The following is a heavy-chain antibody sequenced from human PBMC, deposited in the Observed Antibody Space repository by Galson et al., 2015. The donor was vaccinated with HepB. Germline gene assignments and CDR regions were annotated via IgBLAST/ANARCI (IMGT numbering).Heavy chain of an antibody. CDR3: ARAKEGRGYFDY. D-gene: IGHD3-10*01. Sequence: LSLTCAVSGDSISNDRWWSWVRQPPGEGLEWIGEAYHSGGTNYRPSLKSRVTISVDKSKNQFSLQLTSVTAADTAVYYCARAKEGRGYFDYWGQGTLVTVSS. CDR1: GDSISNDRW. J-gene: IGHJ4*02. CDR2: AYHSGGT. V-gene: IGHV4-4*02.